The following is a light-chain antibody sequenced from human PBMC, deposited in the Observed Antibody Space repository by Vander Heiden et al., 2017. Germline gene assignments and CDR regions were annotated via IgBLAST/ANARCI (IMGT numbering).Light chain of an antibody. CDR2: RDS. CDR1: DIGNKN. CDR3: QVWDSRTVI. J-gene: IGLJ2*01. V-gene: IGLV3-9*01. Sequence: SYELTQALSVSVAPGQTAKITCGGKDIGNKNLHWYQQKPGQAPVLVMYRDSSRPSGIPERFSGSNSDNTATLTISRVQAGDEADYYCQVWDSRTVIFGGGTKLTVL.